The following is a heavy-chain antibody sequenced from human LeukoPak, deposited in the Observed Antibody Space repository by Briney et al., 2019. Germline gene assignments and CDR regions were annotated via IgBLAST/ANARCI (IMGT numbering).Heavy chain of an antibody. D-gene: IGHD1-1*01. CDR2: IHSDGSST. CDR3: ARDKPGSHYYVDA. J-gene: IGHJ6*03. V-gene: IGHV3-74*01. Sequence: AGGSLRLSCAASGFTFSSYWMHWVRQAPGKGLEWVSRIHSDGSSTSYADFVKGRFTISRDNAKNTLYLQMNSLRAEDTAVYYCARDKPGSHYYVDAWGKGTTVTVSS. CDR1: GFTFSSYW.